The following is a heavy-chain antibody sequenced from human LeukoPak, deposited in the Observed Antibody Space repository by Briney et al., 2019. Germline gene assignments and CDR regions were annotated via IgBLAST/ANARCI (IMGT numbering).Heavy chain of an antibody. CDR3: AKRGDYSSDLGTCIDA. V-gene: IGHV3-23*01. CDR1: GFTFSSYA. CDR2: VLAGRSTT. J-gene: IGHJ5*02. D-gene: IGHD6-19*01. Sequence: GGSLRLSCAASGFTFSSYAMTWVRQAPGKGLEWVSTVLAGRSTTFYADSVKGRFTISRDNSRNTVHLQMNSLRVEDTALYYCAKRGDYSSDLGTCIDAWGQGVLVTVSS.